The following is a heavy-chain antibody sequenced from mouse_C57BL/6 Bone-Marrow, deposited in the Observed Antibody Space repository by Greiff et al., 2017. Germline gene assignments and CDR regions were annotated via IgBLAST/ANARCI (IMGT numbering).Heavy chain of an antibody. Sequence: VQLQQSVAELVRPGASVKLSCTASGFNIKNTYMHWVKQRPEQGLEWIGRIDPANGNTKYAPKFQGKATITAYTSSNTAYLQLSSLTAEDTASYDDSSPTRTFAYWGQGTLVTVSA. D-gene: IGHD2-10*01. CDR2: IDPANGNT. J-gene: IGHJ3*01. V-gene: IGHV14-3*01. CDR3: SSPTRTFAY. CDR1: GFNIKNTY.